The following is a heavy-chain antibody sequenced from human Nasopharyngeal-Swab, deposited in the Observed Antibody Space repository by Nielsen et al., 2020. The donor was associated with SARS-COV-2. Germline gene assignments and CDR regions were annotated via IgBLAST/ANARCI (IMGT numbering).Heavy chain of an antibody. CDR1: GGSISSYY. V-gene: IGHV4-59*01. Sequence: SETLSLTCTVSGGSISSYYWSWIRQPPGKGLEWIGYIYYSGSTNYNPSLKRRVTISVDTSKNQFSLKLSSVTAADTAVYYCARVMVVVPDAFDIWGQGTMVTVSS. CDR2: IYYSGST. CDR3: ARVMVVVPDAFDI. J-gene: IGHJ3*02. D-gene: IGHD2-15*01.